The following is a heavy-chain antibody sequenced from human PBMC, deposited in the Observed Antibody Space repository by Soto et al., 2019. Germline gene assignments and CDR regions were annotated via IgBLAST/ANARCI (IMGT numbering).Heavy chain of an antibody. J-gene: IGHJ6*02. CDR1: GFTFDDYA. D-gene: IGHD2-2*01. CDR2: ISWNSGSI. V-gene: IGHV3-9*01. Sequence: EVQLVESGGGLVQPGRSLRLSCAASGFTFDDYAMHWVRQAPGKGLEWVSGISWNSGSIGYADSVKGRFTISRDNAKNSLYLQMHSLRAEDTALYYCVKGGPGGCSSTSCYGVYYYYGMDVWGQGTTVTVSS. CDR3: VKGGPGGCSSTSCYGVYYYYGMDV.